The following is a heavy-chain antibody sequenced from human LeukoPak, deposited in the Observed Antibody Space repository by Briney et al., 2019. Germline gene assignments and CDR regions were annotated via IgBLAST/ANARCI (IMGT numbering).Heavy chain of an antibody. D-gene: IGHD4-11*01. V-gene: IGHV3-21*01. CDR3: ARDRPGQYLDIDY. CDR1: GFTFSSYS. Sequence: KPGGSLRLSCAAYGFTFSSYSMNWVRQAPWKGLEWVSSISSSSSYIYYADSVKGRFTISRDNAKNSLYLQMNSLRAEDTAVYYCARDRPGQYLDIDYWGQGTLVTVSS. J-gene: IGHJ4*02. CDR2: ISSSSSYI.